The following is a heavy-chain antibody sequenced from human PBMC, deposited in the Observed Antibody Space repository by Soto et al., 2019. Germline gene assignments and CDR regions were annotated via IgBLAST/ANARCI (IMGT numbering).Heavy chain of an antibody. D-gene: IGHD6-19*01. CDR2: IRGSGDST. J-gene: IGHJ6*02. Sequence: GGSLRLSCAASGFTFSSYAMSWVRQAPGKGLEWVSAIRGSGDSTDYADSVKGRFIISRDNSENTLYLQMNSLRAEDTAVYYCAKTRSAVAGSMDVWGQGTTVTVSS. CDR1: GFTFSSYA. CDR3: AKTRSAVAGSMDV. V-gene: IGHV3-23*01.